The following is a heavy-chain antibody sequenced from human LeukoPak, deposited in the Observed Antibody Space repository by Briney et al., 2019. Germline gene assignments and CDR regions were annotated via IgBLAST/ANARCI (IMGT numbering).Heavy chain of an antibody. CDR2: IDPSDSYT. J-gene: IGHJ5*02. D-gene: IGHD6-19*01. CDR1: GYSFTSYW. Sequence: GESLKISCKGSGYSFTSYWISWVRQMPGKGLEWMGRIDPSDSYTNYSPSFQGHVTISADKSISTAYLQWSSLKASDTAMYYCAGLGYSSGWYGGNWFDPWGQGTLVTVSS. CDR3: AGLGYSSGWYGGNWFDP. V-gene: IGHV5-10-1*01.